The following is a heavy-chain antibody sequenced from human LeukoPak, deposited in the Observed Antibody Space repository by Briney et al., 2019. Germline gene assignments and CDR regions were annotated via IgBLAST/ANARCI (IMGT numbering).Heavy chain of an antibody. CDR2: ISGYNGNT. Sequence: ASVKVSCKASGYTFTSYGINWVGQAPGQGLEWMGWISGYNGNTIYAENVQGRVTMTTDTSTSTAYIELGSLRSDDTAVFYCARSSRFHWLLYFDSWRQGTLVTVSS. J-gene: IGHJ4*02. V-gene: IGHV1-18*01. CDR3: ARSSRFHWLLYFDS. D-gene: IGHD3-9*01. CDR1: GYTFTSYG.